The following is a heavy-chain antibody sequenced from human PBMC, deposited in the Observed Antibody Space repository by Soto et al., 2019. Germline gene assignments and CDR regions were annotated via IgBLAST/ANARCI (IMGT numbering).Heavy chain of an antibody. CDR2: ISYDGSNK. CDR1: GFTFSSYA. Sequence: QVQLVESGGGVVQPGRSLRLSCAASGFTFSSYAMHWVRQAPGKGLVWVAVISYDGSNKYYADSVKGRFTISRDNSENTQYLQRNSPRAEDTAVYYCARVGRQQLVYFQHWGQGTLVTVSS. J-gene: IGHJ1*01. CDR3: ARVGRQQLVYFQH. D-gene: IGHD6-13*01. V-gene: IGHV3-30-3*01.